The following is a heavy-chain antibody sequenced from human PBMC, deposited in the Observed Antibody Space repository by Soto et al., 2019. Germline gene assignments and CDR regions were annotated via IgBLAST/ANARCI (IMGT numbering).Heavy chain of an antibody. J-gene: IGHJ5*02. CDR3: ARGSDGYNSGSFYNGGWFGP. Sequence: ASETLSLTCTVSGDSISSSHDSWGWIRQPPGKGLEWIGSSYYSGSTYYNPSLKSRVTISVDTSKNQISLKLTSVTAADTAVYFCARGSDGYNSGSFYNGGWFGPWGQGTLVTVSS. D-gene: IGHD3-10*01. CDR2: SYYSGST. CDR1: GDSISSSHDS. V-gene: IGHV4-39*01.